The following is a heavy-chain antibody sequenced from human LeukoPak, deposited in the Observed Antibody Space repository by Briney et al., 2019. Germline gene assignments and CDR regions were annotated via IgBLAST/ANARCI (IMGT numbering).Heavy chain of an antibody. D-gene: IGHD2-15*01. J-gene: IGHJ4*02. V-gene: IGHV3-23*01. Sequence: PGGSLRLSCAASGFTFSSYAMSWVRQAPGKGLEWVSAISGSGGSTYYADSVKGRFTISRDNSKNTLYLQMNSLRAEDTAVYYCAKDRAVVVVVAAITPTGIFDYWGQGTLVTVSS. CDR2: ISGSGGST. CDR1: GFTFSSYA. CDR3: AKDRAVVVVVAAITPTGIFDY.